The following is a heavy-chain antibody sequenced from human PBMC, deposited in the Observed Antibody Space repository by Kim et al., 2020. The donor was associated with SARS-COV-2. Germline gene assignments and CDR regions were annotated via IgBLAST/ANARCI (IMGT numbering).Heavy chain of an antibody. D-gene: IGHD3-3*01. V-gene: IGHV4-59*01. CDR3: AGFVVVKRGPFDY. Sequence: YNPSLKCRVTISVDTSKNQFSLKLSSVTAAETAVYYCAGFVVVKRGPFDYWGQGTLGTVSS. J-gene: IGHJ4*02.